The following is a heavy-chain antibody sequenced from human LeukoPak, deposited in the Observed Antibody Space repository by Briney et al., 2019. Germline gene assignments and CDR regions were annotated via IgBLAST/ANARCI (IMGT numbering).Heavy chain of an antibody. D-gene: IGHD2-2*01. Sequence: SETLFLTCAVYGGSFSGYYWSWIRQPPGKGLEWIGEINHSGSTNYNPSLKSRVTISVDTSKNQFSLKLSSVTAADTAVYYCARRGGYCSSTSCYYYYYYMDVWGKGTTVTVSS. CDR1: GGSFSGYY. CDR2: INHSGST. V-gene: IGHV4-34*01. J-gene: IGHJ6*03. CDR3: ARRGGYCSSTSCYYYYYYMDV.